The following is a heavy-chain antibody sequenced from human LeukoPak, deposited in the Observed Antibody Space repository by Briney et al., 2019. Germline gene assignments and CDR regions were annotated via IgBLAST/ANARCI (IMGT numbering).Heavy chain of an antibody. Sequence: GGSLRLSCAASGFTLSTYYMNWVRQAPGKGLEWVSIIYSGAITYYADSVKGRFPISRDTSKNTVSLQMNSLRAEDTAVYFCARVGDHFHWNLDLWGRGTLVTVSS. J-gene: IGHJ2*01. CDR1: GFTLSTYY. V-gene: IGHV3-53*01. D-gene: IGHD3-3*02. CDR2: IYSGAIT. CDR3: ARVGDHFHWNLDL.